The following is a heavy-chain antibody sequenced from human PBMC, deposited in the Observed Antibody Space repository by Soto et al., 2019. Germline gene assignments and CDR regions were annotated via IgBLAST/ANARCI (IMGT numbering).Heavy chain of an antibody. Sequence: RWESLKISCKGSGYSFTSYWIGWVRQMPGKGLEWMGIIYPGDSDTRYSPSFQGQVTISADKSISTAYLQWSSLKASDTAMYYCARQRFLELSDIDYWGKGPRVTVSA. D-gene: IGHD3-3*01. J-gene: IGHJ4*02. CDR3: ARQRFLELSDIDY. CDR1: GYSFTSYW. CDR2: IYPGDSDT. V-gene: IGHV5-51*01.